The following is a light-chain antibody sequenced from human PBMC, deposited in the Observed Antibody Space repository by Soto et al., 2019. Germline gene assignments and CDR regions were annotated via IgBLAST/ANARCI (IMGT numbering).Light chain of an antibody. V-gene: IGKV3-20*01. CDR2: GAS. CDR3: HQYGSAPWT. CDR1: ESVSID. J-gene: IGKJ1*01. Sequence: EILLTHSPPTPSLSLGARAPLSPGASESVSIDLAWHQQTPGQAPRLLISGASNGATGTPDRFRGSGSGTDFTLTITRLEPEDFAVYCCHQYGSAPWTFGQGTKVDIK.